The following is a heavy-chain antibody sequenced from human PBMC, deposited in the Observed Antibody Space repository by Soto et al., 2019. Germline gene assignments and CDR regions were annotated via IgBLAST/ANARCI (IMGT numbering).Heavy chain of an antibody. CDR3: ARQIDDSDTGPNFQYYFDS. CDR2: IDPSDSQT. Sequence: HGEAQQISREGSGYRVASYWITWVRQKPGKGLEWMGRIDPSDSQTYYSPSFRGHVTISVTKSITTVFLQWSSLRASVTAMYYCARQIDDSDTGPNFQYYFDSWGQGTPVTVSS. CDR1: GYRVASYW. J-gene: IGHJ4*02. D-gene: IGHD5-18*01. V-gene: IGHV5-10-1*01.